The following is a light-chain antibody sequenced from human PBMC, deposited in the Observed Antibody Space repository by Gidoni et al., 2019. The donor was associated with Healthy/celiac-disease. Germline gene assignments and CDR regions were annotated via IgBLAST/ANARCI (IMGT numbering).Light chain of an antibody. CDR3: QQDYNLPYT. V-gene: IGKV3D-7*01. CDR1: QSVSSSY. J-gene: IGKJ2*01. Sequence: EIVMTQSPATLSLSPGERATLSCRASQSVSSSYLSWYQQKPGQAPRLLIYGASTRATGIPARFSGSGSGTDFTLTISSLQPEDFAVYYCQQDYNLPYTFXXXTKLEIK. CDR2: GAS.